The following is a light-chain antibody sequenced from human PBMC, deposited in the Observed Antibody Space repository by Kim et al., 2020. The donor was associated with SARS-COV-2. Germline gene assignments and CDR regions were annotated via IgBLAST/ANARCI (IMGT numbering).Light chain of an antibody. CDR1: SGSIASNY. V-gene: IGLV6-57*03. CDR2: EDN. J-gene: IGLJ3*02. Sequence: GTAVTISCPRSSGSIASNYVQWYQQRPGSAPTTVIYEDNQRPSGVPDRFSGSIDSSSNSASLTISGLKTEDEADYYCQSYDSSNQVFGGGTQLTVL. CDR3: QSYDSSNQV.